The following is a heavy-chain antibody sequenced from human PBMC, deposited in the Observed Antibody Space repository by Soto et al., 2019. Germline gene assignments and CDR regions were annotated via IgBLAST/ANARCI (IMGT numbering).Heavy chain of an antibody. J-gene: IGHJ6*02. CDR1: VFTFSSYA. Sequence: WWSLRLSCSASVFTFSSYAMSWFRQAPGKGLEWVSAISGSGGSTYYADSVKGRFTISRDNSKNTLYLQMNSLRAEDTAVYYCATSSGYLYDFWSGYHPHGMDVWGQGTTVTVSS. V-gene: IGHV3-23*01. CDR2: ISGSGGST. D-gene: IGHD3-3*01. CDR3: ATSSGYLYDFWSGYHPHGMDV.